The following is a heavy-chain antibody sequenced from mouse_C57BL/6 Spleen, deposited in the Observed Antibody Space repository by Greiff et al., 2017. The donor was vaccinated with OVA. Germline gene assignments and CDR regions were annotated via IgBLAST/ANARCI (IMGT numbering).Heavy chain of an antibody. D-gene: IGHD2-3*01. CDR1: GYTFTSYW. V-gene: IGHV1-61*01. CDR3: AREGDGYYYAIDY. J-gene: IGHJ4*01. CDR2: IYPSDSDT. Sequence: QVQLQQPGAELVRPGSSVKLSCKASGYTFTSYWMDWVKQRPGQGLEWIGNIYPSDSDTHYNQQVKDKATLTVDKSSSTAYLQLSSLASEDSAVYYCAREGDGYYYAIDYWGQGTSVTVSS.